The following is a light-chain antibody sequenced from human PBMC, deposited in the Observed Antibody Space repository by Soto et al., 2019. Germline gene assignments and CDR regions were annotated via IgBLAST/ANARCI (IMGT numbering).Light chain of an antibody. CDR2: WAS. V-gene: IGKV4-1*01. CDR1: QSVLYSSNNKNS. CDR3: QQYYSTPPT. J-gene: IGKJ1*01. Sequence: DIVMTQSPDSLAVSLGERATINCKSSQSVLYSSNNKNSIAWYQRKPGHPPKVLIYWASTRESGVPDRFSGSGSGTDFTLTISSLQAEDVAVYYCQQYYSTPPTFGQGTKVEIK.